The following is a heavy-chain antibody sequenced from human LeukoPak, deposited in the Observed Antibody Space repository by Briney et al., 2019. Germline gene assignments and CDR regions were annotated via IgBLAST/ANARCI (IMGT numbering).Heavy chain of an antibody. CDR3: ARQLTSGDCDY. CDR2: IDPADSQT. J-gene: IGHJ4*02. V-gene: IGHV5-10-1*01. Sequence: ESLKISCQGSGYSFTSYWICWVRQMPGRGLEWMGRIDPADSQTNYSPSFQGHVTISADKSISTVYLQWSTLKASDTAMYYCARQLTSGDCDYWGQGTLVTVSS. CDR1: GYSFTSYW. D-gene: IGHD1-1*01.